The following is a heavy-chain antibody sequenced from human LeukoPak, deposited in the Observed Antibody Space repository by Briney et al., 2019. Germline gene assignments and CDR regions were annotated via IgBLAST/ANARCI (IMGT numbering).Heavy chain of an antibody. J-gene: IGHJ5*02. CDR1: GFNFNTYG. Sequence: PGGSLRLSCAASGFNFNTYGMHWVRQTPDKGLEWVAVIWHDGSDEYYTDSVKGRFTISRDNSKSLVYLQMDSLRDEDTAVYYCAGEVVRDVSGVDYTWLDPWGQGTLVFVS. V-gene: IGHV3-33*01. CDR3: AGEVVRDVSGVDYTWLDP. D-gene: IGHD2-8*01. CDR2: IWHDGSDE.